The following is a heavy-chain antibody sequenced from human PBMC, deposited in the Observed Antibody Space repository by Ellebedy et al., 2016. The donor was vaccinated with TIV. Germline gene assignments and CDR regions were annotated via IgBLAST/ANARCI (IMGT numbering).Heavy chain of an antibody. J-gene: IGHJ5*02. V-gene: IGHV3-48*03. Sequence: GESLKISCAVLGFTFSSYELNWVRQAPGKGLEWVSYTSGSGSVTAYADSVKGRFTISRDNARTSLYLQMNSLRVDDTAMYYCARSYGARTIGPWGQGTLVTVSS. D-gene: IGHD3-16*01. CDR2: TSGSGSVT. CDR1: GFTFSSYE. CDR3: ARSYGARTIGP.